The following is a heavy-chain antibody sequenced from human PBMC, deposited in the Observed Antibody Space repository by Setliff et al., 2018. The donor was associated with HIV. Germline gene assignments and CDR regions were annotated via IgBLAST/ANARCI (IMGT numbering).Heavy chain of an antibody. CDR2: MNPNSGNT. CDR1: GYTFTSYG. J-gene: IGHJ4*02. D-gene: IGHD1-26*01. Sequence: ASVKVSCKASGYTFTSYGINWVRQATGQGLEWMGWMNPNSGNTGYAQKFQGRVTMTRDTSTRTVYMELSSLRSEDTAVYYCARVEGATATLTDWGQGTLVTVSS. CDR3: ARVEGATATLTD. V-gene: IGHV1-8*02.